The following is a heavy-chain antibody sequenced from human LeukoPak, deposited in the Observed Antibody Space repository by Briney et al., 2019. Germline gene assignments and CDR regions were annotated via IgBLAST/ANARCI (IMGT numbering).Heavy chain of an antibody. CDR2: IREDGSEK. D-gene: IGHD3-16*02. Sequence: PGGSLRLSCAASGFTLSSYWMSWVRQAPGKGLEWVANIREDGSEKYYVDSVKGRFTISRDNAKNSLYLQMNSLRAEDTAVYYCARDHPYDYVWGSYRQYYFDYWGQGTLVTVSS. V-gene: IGHV3-7*01. CDR1: GFTLSSYW. J-gene: IGHJ4*02. CDR3: ARDHPYDYVWGSYRQYYFDY.